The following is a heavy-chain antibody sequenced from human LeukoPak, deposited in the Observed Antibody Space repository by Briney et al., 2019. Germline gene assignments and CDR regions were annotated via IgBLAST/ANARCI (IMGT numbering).Heavy chain of an antibody. D-gene: IGHD2-2*01. Sequence: GASVKVSCKASGGTFSSYAISWVRQAPGQGLEWMGGIIPIFGTANYAQKFQGRVTITADESTSTAYMELSSLRSEDTAVYYCARAPHTEVVPAAIIYYYYMDVWGKGTTVTVSS. CDR1: GGTFSSYA. CDR2: IIPIFGTA. CDR3: ARAPHTEVVPAAIIYYYYMDV. J-gene: IGHJ6*03. V-gene: IGHV1-69*13.